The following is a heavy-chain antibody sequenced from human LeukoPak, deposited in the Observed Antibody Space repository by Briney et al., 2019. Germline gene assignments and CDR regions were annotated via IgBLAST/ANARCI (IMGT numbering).Heavy chain of an antibody. V-gene: IGHV3-66*03. Sequence: GGSLRLSCAASGFTVSSNYMSWARQAPGKGLEWVSVIYTRGSTYYADSVKGRFTISRDNSKNILYLQMNNLRVEDTAVYYCAREGVYSTGGYWGQGALVTVSS. CDR2: IYTRGST. D-gene: IGHD4-11*01. CDR1: GFTVSSNY. CDR3: AREGVYSTGGY. J-gene: IGHJ4*02.